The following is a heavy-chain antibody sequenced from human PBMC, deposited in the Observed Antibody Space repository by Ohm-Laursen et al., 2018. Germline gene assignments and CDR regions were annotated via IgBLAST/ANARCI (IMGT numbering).Heavy chain of an antibody. CDR3: AKDKTGESAFDI. CDR2: ISINGDAT. J-gene: IGHJ3*02. Sequence: LRLSCSASGFTFNNHGMSWVRQAPGKGLEWVSGISINGDATYYADSVKGRFTISRDNSKNTLYLQMNSLRVEDTAVYYCAKDKTGESAFDIWGQGTMVTVSS. V-gene: IGHV3-23*01. CDR1: GFTFNNHG. D-gene: IGHD7-27*01.